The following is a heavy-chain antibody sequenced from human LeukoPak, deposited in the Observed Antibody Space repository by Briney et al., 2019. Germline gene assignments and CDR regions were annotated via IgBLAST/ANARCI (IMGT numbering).Heavy chain of an antibody. V-gene: IGHV3-30*02. D-gene: IGHD6-19*01. CDR1: GFTFSSYG. Sequence: PGGSLRLSCAASGFTFSSYGMHWVRQAPGKGLEWVSFIRYDGSNKYYADSVKGRFTISRDNSKNTLYLQMNSLRAEDTAVYYCAKDRQDWYSSGWTPDYWGQGTLVTVSS. CDR3: AKDRQDWYSSGWTPDY. J-gene: IGHJ4*02. CDR2: IRYDGSNK.